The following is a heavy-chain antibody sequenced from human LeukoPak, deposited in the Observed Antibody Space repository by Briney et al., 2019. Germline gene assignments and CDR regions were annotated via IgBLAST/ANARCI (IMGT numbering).Heavy chain of an antibody. Sequence: SETLSLTCIVSGGSMSPYHWGWIRQPPGKGLEWTGYIYYSGSTNYNPSLKSRVTISVDTSKNQFSLKLSSVTAADTAIYYCARAVSGRFDYWGQGTLVTVSS. CDR1: GGSMSPYH. V-gene: IGHV4-59*08. J-gene: IGHJ4*02. CDR2: IYYSGST. D-gene: IGHD6-19*01. CDR3: ARAVSGRFDY.